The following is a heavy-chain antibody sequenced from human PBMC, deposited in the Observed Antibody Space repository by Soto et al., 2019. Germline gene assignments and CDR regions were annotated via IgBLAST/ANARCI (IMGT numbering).Heavy chain of an antibody. J-gene: IGHJ6*02. V-gene: IGHV4-59*08. CDR2: IYYSGST. CDR1: GGSISSYY. Sequence: QVQLQESGPGLVKPSETLSLTCTVSGGSISSYYWSWIRQPPGKGLEWIGYIYYSGSTNYNPSLKSRVTISVDTSKNQFCLKLSSVTAADTPVYYCARLGYCSGGSCYTGYPHYYYGMDVWGQGTTVTVSS. D-gene: IGHD2-15*01. CDR3: ARLGYCSGGSCYTGYPHYYYGMDV.